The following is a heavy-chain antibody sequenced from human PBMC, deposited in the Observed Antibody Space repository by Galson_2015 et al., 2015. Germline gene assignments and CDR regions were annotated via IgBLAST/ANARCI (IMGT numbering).Heavy chain of an antibody. CDR3: ARTDKLGVVAAIVFDY. V-gene: IGHV4-31*03. D-gene: IGHD2-15*01. Sequence: TLSLTCTVSGGSISSGGYYWSWIRQHPGKGLEWIGYIYYSGSTYYNPSLKSRVTISVDTSKNQFSLKLSSVTAADTAVYYCARTDKLGVVAAIVFDYWGQGTLVTVSS. J-gene: IGHJ4*02. CDR2: IYYSGST. CDR1: GGSISSGGYY.